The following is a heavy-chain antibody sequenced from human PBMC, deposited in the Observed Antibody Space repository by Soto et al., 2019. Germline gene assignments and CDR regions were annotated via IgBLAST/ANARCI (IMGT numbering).Heavy chain of an antibody. D-gene: IGHD6-13*01. CDR1: GYTLTELS. CDR2: FDPEDGET. J-gene: IGHJ4*02. CDR3: ATISIAAAGISN. V-gene: IGHV1-24*01. Sequence: ASVKVSCKVSGYTLTELSMHWVRQAPGKGLEWMGGFDPEDGETIYAQKFQGRVTMTEDTSTDTAYMELSSLRSEDTAVYYCATISIAAAGISNWGQGILVTVAS.